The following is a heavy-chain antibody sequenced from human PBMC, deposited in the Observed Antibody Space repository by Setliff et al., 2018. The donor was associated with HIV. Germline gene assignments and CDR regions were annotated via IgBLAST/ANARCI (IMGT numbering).Heavy chain of an antibody. D-gene: IGHD3-3*02. CDR1: GGTFSSYA. CDR2: IVPIFGTA. CDR3: ARDAWVEFLEWTYYGMDV. V-gene: IGHV1-69*06. J-gene: IGHJ6*02. Sequence: SVKVSCKAFGGTFSSYAISWVRQAPGQGLEWMGGIVPIFGTAKYAQKFQGRVTITADKSTNTAYMELSSLKSEDTAVYYCARDAWVEFLEWTYYGMDVWGQGTLVTVSS.